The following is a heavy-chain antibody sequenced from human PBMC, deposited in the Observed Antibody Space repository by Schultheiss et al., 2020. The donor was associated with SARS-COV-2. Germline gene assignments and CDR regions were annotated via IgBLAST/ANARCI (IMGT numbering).Heavy chain of an antibody. CDR2: ISSSSSYI. J-gene: IGHJ4*02. V-gene: IGHV3-21*01. D-gene: IGHD6-13*01. CDR3: ARDTQQLVCDY. Sequence: GESLKISCAASGFTFSSHAMSWVRQAPGKGLEWVSSISSSSSYIYYADSVKGRFTISRDNAKNSLYLQMNSLRAEDTAVYYCARDTQQLVCDYWGQGTLVTVSS. CDR1: GFTFSSHA.